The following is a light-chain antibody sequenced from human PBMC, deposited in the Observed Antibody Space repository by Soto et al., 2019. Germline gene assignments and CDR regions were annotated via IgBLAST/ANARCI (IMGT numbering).Light chain of an antibody. CDR2: SNY. J-gene: IGLJ1*01. V-gene: IGLV1-44*01. Sequence: SVLTQPPSASRTPGQRVTISCSGSSSNIESNTVTWYQQLPGTAPKLVIYSNYDRPSGVPDRFSGSTSGTSASLVIRGLQSEDEADYYCAAWDDILNGYVFGGGTKVTVL. CDR3: AAWDDILNGYV. CDR1: SSNIESNT.